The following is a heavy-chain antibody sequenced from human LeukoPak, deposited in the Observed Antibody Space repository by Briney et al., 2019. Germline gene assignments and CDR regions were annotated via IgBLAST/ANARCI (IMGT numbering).Heavy chain of an antibody. CDR1: GYTFTSYY. CDR3: ARAPLVVRGVRYFDY. Sequence: ASVNVSCKASGYTFTSYYMHWVRQAPGQGLEWMGIINPSGGSTSYAQKFQGRVTMTRDMSTSTVYMELSSLRSEDTAVYYCARAPLVVRGVRYFDYWGQGTLVTVSS. V-gene: IGHV1-46*01. D-gene: IGHD3-10*01. CDR2: INPSGGST. J-gene: IGHJ4*02.